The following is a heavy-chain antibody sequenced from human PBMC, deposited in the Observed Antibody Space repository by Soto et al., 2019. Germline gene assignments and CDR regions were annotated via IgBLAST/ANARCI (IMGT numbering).Heavy chain of an antibody. J-gene: IGHJ5*02. CDR3: AREGFGFWSGLIHSAHKWFDP. CDR1: GGTFSSYA. V-gene: IGHV1-69*01. D-gene: IGHD3-3*01. CDR2: IIPIFGTA. Sequence: QVQLVQSGAEVKKPGSSVKVSCKASGGTFSSYAISWVRQAPGQGLEWMGGIIPIFGTANYAQKFQGRVTITADESTSTAYMELSSLRSEDTAVYYCAREGFGFWSGLIHSAHKWFDPWGQGTLVTVSS.